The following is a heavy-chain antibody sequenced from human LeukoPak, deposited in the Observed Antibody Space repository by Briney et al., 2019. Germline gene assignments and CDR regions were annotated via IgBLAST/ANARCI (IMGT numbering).Heavy chain of an antibody. CDR2: INPNSGDT. Sequence: ASVKVSCKSSGFPFTAYFIHWVRQAPGQGLEWMGWINPNSGDTNYARKFQGRLALTRDTSISTAYMQLSGLTSDDTALYYCAREGPSLINFDSWGQGTLITVSS. J-gene: IGHJ4*02. CDR1: GFPFTAYF. D-gene: IGHD6-6*01. V-gene: IGHV1-2*02. CDR3: AREGPSLINFDS.